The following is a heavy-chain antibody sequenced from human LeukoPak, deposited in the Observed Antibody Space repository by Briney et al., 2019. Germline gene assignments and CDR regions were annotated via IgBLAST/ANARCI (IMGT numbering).Heavy chain of an antibody. D-gene: IGHD1-1*01. V-gene: IGHV4-39*01. Sequence: PSESLSPTCTVSGGSISSSSSYWAWIRQPPGKGLEWIGSVYYSGNTYYNPSLKARATISIDTPTSKNQFSLTLSSVTAADTAVYYCARHHAEILVPNDWGQGTLVTVPS. CDR1: GGSISSSSSY. CDR2: VYYSGNT. CDR3: ARHHAEILVPND. J-gene: IGHJ4*02.